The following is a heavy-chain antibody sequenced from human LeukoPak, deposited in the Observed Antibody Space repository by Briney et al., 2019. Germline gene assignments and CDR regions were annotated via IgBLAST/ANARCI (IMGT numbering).Heavy chain of an antibody. J-gene: IGHJ5*02. D-gene: IGHD6-13*01. V-gene: IGHV1-46*01. CDR3: ARDLIAAAGTTWFDP. CDR1: GYRFTSYY. CDR2: INASGGST. Sequence: GSVKVSCKASGYRFTSYYMHWVRQAPGQGLEWMGIINASGGSTTYAQKFQGRVTMTRDTSTSTVYMELSSLRSEDTAVYYCARDLIAAAGTTWFDPWGQGTLVTVSS.